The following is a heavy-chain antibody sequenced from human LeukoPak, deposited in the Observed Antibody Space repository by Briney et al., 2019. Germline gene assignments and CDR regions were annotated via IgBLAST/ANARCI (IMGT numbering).Heavy chain of an antibody. V-gene: IGHV1-2*02. J-gene: IGHJ4*02. CDR1: GYTFTGYY. Sequence: GASVKVSCKASGYTFTGYYMHWVRQAPGQGLEWMGWINPNSGGTNYAQKLQGRVTMTTDTSTSTAYMELRSLRSDDTAVYYCARGRGGDYRAFDYWGQGTLVTVSS. CDR2: INPNSGGT. CDR3: ARGRGGDYRAFDY. D-gene: IGHD4-17*01.